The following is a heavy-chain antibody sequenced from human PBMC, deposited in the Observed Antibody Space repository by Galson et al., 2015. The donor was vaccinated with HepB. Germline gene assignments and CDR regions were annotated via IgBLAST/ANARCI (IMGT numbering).Heavy chain of an antibody. CDR1: GYTFTSYG. J-gene: IGHJ3*02. Sequence: QSGAEVKKPGESLKISCKASGYTFTSYGISWVRQAPGQGLEWMGWISAYNGNTNYAQKLQGRVTMTTDTSTSTAYMELRSLRSDDTAVYYCARTLFWYYYGSGSAFDIWGQGTMVTVSS. D-gene: IGHD3-10*01. V-gene: IGHV1-18*04. CDR2: ISAYNGNT. CDR3: ARTLFWYYYGSGSAFDI.